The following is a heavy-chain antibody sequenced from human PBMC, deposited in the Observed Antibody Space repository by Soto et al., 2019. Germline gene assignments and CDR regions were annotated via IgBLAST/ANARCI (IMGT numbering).Heavy chain of an antibody. CDR3: ARDTRKELWAVGLNAMDV. CDR2: ISAYNGQT. J-gene: IGHJ6*02. V-gene: IGHV1-18*01. D-gene: IGHD3-16*01. CDR1: AYSYTSYG. Sequence: QVQLVQSGPEVKKPGASVNVSCKASAYSYTSYGISWVRQAPGQGLEWMGWISAYNGQTNYAQKFRGGVTFTTDASTSTAFMPLRSLISDDTAMYYCARDTRKELWAVGLNAMDVWGQGTTVTV.